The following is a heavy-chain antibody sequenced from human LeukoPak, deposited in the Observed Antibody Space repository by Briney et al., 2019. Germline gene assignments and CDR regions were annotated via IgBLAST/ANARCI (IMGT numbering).Heavy chain of an antibody. CDR3: ARDLGYCSSTSCYTSGFDP. CDR1: GGSFSGYY. CDR2: IYHSGST. Sequence: PSETLSLTCAVSGGSFSGYYWSWVRQPPGKGLEWVGYIYHSGSTNYNASLKRRVTISVDTSNNQFSLKLSSVTAADTAVYYCARDLGYCSSTSCYTSGFDPWGQGTLVTVSS. D-gene: IGHD2-2*02. V-gene: IGHV4-59*01. J-gene: IGHJ5*02.